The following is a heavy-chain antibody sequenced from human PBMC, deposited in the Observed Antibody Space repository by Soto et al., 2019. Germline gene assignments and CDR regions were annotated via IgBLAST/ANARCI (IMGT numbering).Heavy chain of an antibody. D-gene: IGHD1-7*01. CDR2: IPHDDGSYK. CDR1: GFTFSTYG. J-gene: IGHJ6*02. CDR3: AKDKWRELELRGVMDV. Sequence: PGGSLRLSCAASGFTFSTYGIHWVRQAPGKGLEWVAVIPHDDGSYKYYTESVKGRFTISRDNSKNTVYLEMSSLRTEDTGVYYCAKDKWRELELRGVMDVWGQGTTVTVSS. V-gene: IGHV3-30*18.